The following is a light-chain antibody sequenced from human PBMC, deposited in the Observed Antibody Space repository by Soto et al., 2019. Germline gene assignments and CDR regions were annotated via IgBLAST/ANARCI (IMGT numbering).Light chain of an antibody. Sequence: PGERATLSCRASQSVSSYYLAWYQQKPGQAPRLLIYAASSRATGIPDRFSGGGSGTDFTLTIDNLEPEDFAIYYCQQRSNWPPITFGQGTRLEIK. V-gene: IGKV3D-20*02. CDR2: AAS. CDR3: QQRSNWPPIT. J-gene: IGKJ5*01. CDR1: QSVSSYY.